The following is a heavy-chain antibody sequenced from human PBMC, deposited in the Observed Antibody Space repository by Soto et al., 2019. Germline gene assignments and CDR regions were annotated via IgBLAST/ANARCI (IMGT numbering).Heavy chain of an antibody. V-gene: IGHV5-51*01. CDR2: IYPGDSDI. CDR3: ARCPYYGMDV. Sequence: GESLKISCKGSGYSFNKYWIGWVRQMPGKGLEWMGVIYPGDSDIRYGPSFQGQVTISVDKSISTAYLQWSSLKASDTAMYYCARCPYYGMDVWGQGTTVTVSS. J-gene: IGHJ6*02. CDR1: GYSFNKYW.